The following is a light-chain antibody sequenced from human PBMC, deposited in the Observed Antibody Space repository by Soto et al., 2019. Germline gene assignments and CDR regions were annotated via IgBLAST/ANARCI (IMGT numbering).Light chain of an antibody. CDR1: SSDVGGYNY. CDR3: TSWTSTSTYV. CDR2: DVF. Sequence: QSALTQDASVSGSPGQSITISCTGTSSDVGGYNYVSWYQHHPGKAPKLMIYDVFTRPSGVSNRFSGSKSGNTASLTISALQAEDDADYYCTSWTSTSTYVFGSGTKLTVL. V-gene: IGLV2-14*03. J-gene: IGLJ1*01.